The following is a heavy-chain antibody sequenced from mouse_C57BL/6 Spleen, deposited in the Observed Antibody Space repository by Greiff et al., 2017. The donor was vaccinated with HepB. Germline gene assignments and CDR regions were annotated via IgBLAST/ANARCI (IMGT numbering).Heavy chain of an antibody. CDR1: GYAFSSSW. V-gene: IGHV1-82*01. CDR2: IYPGDGDT. Sequence: VQLQQSGPELVKPGASVKISCKASGYAFSSSWMNWVKQRPGKGLEWIGRIYPGDGDTNYNGKFKGKATLTADKSSSTAYMQLSSLTSEDSAVCFCAIYSNYFAYWGQGTLVTVSA. J-gene: IGHJ3*01. CDR3: AIYSNYFAY. D-gene: IGHD2-5*01.